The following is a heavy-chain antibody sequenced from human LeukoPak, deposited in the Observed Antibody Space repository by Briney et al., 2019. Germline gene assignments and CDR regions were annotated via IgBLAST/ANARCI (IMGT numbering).Heavy chain of an antibody. V-gene: IGHV3-21*01. CDR2: ISSSSSYI. D-gene: IGHD4-17*01. J-gene: IGHJ3*02. CDR1: GFTFSSYA. CDR3: ARDEDYGDYVLDAFDI. Sequence: GGSLRLSCAASGFTFSSYAMSWVRQAPGKGLEWVSSISSSSSYIYYADSVKGRFTISRDNAKNSLYLQMNSLRAEDTAVYYCARDEDYGDYVLDAFDIWGQGTMVTVSS.